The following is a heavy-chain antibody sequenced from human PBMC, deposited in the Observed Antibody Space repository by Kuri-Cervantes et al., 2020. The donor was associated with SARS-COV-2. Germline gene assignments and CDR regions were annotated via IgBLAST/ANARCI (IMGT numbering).Heavy chain of an antibody. V-gene: IGHV1-2*06. CDR1: GYTFTCYY. Sequence: SVKVSCKASGYTFTCYYMHWVRQAPGQGLEWMGRINPNSGGTNYAQKFQGRVTMTRDTSISTVYMELSRLRSDDTAVYYCARDPGGLYAFDIWGQGTMVTVSS. J-gene: IGHJ3*02. CDR2: INPNSGGT. CDR3: ARDPGGLYAFDI. D-gene: IGHD4-23*01.